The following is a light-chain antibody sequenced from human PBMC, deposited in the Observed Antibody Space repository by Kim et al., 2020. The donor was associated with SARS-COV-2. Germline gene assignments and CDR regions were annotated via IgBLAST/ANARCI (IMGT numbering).Light chain of an antibody. J-gene: IGLJ1*01. Sequence: ALGQTVRITCRVDRLRSYYASWYQQKPGQATVLVIYGKNNRPSGIPDRFAGSSSGNTASLTITGAQAEDEADYYCNSRDSRGNHLVFGTGTKVTVL. CDR3: NSRDSRGNHLV. V-gene: IGLV3-19*01. CDR2: GKN. CDR1: RLRSYY.